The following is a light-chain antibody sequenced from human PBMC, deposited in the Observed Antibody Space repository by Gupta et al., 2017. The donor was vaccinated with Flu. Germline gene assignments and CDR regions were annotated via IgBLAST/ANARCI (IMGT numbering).Light chain of an antibody. J-gene: IGLJ2*01. CDR2: LEGSGSY. CDR1: SGHSSYI. V-gene: IGLV4-60*03. CDR3: ETWVLGV. Sequence: ASLGSSVKLTCTLSSGHSSYIIAWHQQQPGKAPRYLMKLEGSGSYNKGSGVPDRFSGSSSGADRSLTLSNLQPEDAADYYFETWVLGVFGG.